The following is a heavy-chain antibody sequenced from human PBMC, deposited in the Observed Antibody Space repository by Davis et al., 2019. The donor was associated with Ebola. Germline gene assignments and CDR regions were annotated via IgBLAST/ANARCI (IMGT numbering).Heavy chain of an antibody. D-gene: IGHD3-10*01. V-gene: IGHV3-30*02. CDR1: GFRFTDHG. J-gene: IGHJ4*02. CDR2: IQYDGNSK. Sequence: PGGSLRLSCVASGFRFTDHGMHWVRQVPGEGLEWVGFIQYDGNSKYYSDSVRGRFTISRDNSRNTLFLQMNSLRSEDTAVYYCHRSRVGKFDSWGQGTLVSVSS. CDR3: HRSRVGKFDS.